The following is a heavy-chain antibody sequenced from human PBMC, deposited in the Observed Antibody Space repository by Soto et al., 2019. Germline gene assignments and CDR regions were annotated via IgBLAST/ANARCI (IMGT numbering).Heavy chain of an antibody. D-gene: IGHD2-15*01. CDR3: ALCSGGSCYYLAFDI. V-gene: IGHV1-69*05. Sequence: SVKVSCKASGGTFSSYAISWVRQAPGQGLEWMGGIIPIFGTANYAQKFQGRVTMTRNTSISTAYMELSSLRSEDTAVYYCALCSGGSCYYLAFDIWGQGTMVTVSS. CDR2: IIPIFGTA. J-gene: IGHJ3*02. CDR1: GGTFSSYA.